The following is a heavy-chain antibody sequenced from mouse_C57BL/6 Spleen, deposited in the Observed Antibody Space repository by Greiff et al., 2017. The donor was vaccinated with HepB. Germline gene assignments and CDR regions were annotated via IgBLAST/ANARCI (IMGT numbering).Heavy chain of an antibody. J-gene: IGHJ2*01. CDR1: GYTFTDYY. Sequence: VQLQQSGPELVKPGASVKISCKASGYTFTDYYMNWVKQSHGKSLEWIGDINPNNGGTSYNQKFKGKATLTVDKSSSTAYMELRSLTSEDSAVYYCASPLAKGGYWGQGTTLTVSS. CDR3: ASPLAKGGY. CDR2: INPNNGGT. D-gene: IGHD1-1*01. V-gene: IGHV1-26*01.